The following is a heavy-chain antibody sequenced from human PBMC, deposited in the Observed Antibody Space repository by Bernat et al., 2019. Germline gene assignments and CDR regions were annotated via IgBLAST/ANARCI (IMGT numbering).Heavy chain of an antibody. D-gene: IGHD3-10*01. V-gene: IGHV4-59*08. J-gene: IGHJ1*01. CDR1: GGSISSYY. CDR2: IYYSGST. Sequence: QVQLQESGPGLVKPSETLSLTCTVSGGSISSYYWSWIRQPPGKGLEWIGYIYYSGSTNYNPALKSRVTISVDTSKNQFSLKLSSVTAADTAVYYCAGHGAGGMVRGVIQHWGQGTLVTVSS. CDR3: AGHGAGGMVRGVIQH.